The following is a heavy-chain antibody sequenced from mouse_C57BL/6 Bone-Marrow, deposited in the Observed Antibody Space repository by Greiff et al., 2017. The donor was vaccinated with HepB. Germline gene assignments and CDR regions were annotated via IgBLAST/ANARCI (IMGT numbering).Heavy chain of an antibody. CDR1: GYTFTDYY. V-gene: IGHV1-26*01. J-gene: IGHJ3*01. CDR2: INPNNGGT. Sequence: VQLQQSGPELVKPGASVKISCKASGYTFTDYYMNWVKQSHGKSLEWIGDINPNNGGTSYNQKFKGKATLTVDKSSSTAYMELRSLTSEDSAVYYCARGPYYSKGAWFAYWGQGTLVTVSA. D-gene: IGHD2-5*01. CDR3: ARGPYYSKGAWFAY.